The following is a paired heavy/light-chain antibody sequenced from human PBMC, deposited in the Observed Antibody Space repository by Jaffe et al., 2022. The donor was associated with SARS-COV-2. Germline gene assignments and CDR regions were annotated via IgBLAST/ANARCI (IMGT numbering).Light chain of an antibody. CDR1: QNILYSSNKNNY. Sequence: DIVMTQSPDSLAVSLGERATIDCKSSQNILYSSNKNNYLAWYQQKPGQPPKLLIYWASTRESGVPDRFSGSGSGTDFTLTISGLQAEDVAVYYCQQYYSTPYTFGQGTKLEIK. V-gene: IGKV4-1*01. J-gene: IGKJ2*01. CDR2: WAS. CDR3: QQYYSTPYT.
Heavy chain of an antibody. CDR3: ARLRRGIAVAGD. CDR1: GGSISSNNVF. D-gene: IGHD6-19*01. CDR2: SSYSGTT. J-gene: IGHJ4*02. Sequence: QLQLQESGPGLVKPSETLSLTCTVSGGSISSNNVFWGWIRQPPGKELEWIGSSSYSGTTYYNPSLKSRVTISVDTSKNQFSLKLSSVTATDTAVYYCARLRRGIAVAGDWGQGSLVTVSS. V-gene: IGHV4-39*01.